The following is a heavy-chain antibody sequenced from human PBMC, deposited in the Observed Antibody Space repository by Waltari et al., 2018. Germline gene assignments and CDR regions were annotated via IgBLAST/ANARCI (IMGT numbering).Heavy chain of an antibody. V-gene: IGHV1-2*02. CDR2: INPNSGGT. D-gene: IGHD2-2*01. CDR1: GYTLSDYY. CDR3: ARGGCSSTGCSQQSTVTSLGY. Sequence: QVQLGQSGAEVKKPGASVRVSCKASGYTLSDYYIHWVRQAPGQGPEWMGWINPNSGGTNYAQKFQGRVTMTRDTSISIAYMELSRLRSDDTAVYFCARGGCSSTGCSQQSTVTSLGYWGQGTLVTVSS. J-gene: IGHJ4*02.